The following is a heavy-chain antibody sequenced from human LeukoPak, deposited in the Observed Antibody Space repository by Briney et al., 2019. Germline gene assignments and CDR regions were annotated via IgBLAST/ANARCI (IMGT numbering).Heavy chain of an antibody. D-gene: IGHD6-13*01. Sequence: GGSLRLSCAASGFTFSSYGMHWVRQAPGKGLEWVAFILYDGSNKYYADSVKGRFTISRDNSKNTLYLQMNSLRAEDTAVYYCAKDRDSSSWYFDYWGQRTLVTVSS. V-gene: IGHV3-30*02. CDR2: ILYDGSNK. J-gene: IGHJ4*02. CDR3: AKDRDSSSWYFDY. CDR1: GFTFSSYG.